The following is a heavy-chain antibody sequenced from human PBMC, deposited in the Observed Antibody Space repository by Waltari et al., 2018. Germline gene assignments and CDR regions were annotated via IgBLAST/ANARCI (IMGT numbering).Heavy chain of an antibody. J-gene: IGHJ4*02. D-gene: IGHD3-10*01. Sequence: QVQLQQWGAGLLKPSETLSLTCAVYGGSFSGYYWSWIRQPPGKGLEWIGEINHSGSTNYHPCLKSRLTISVDTSNNQCSLKLSSVTAADTAVYYCVARRRYYYGSGSYLDYWCQGTLVTVSS. V-gene: IGHV4-34*01. CDR1: GGSFSGYY. CDR3: VARRRYYYGSGSYLDY. CDR2: INHSGST.